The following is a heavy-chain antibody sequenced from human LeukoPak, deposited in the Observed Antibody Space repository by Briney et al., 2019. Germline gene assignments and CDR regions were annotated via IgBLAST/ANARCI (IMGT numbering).Heavy chain of an antibody. V-gene: IGHV4-4*07. J-gene: IGHJ3*02. CDR3: AREREGYYDSSGADAFDI. CDR2: IYTSGST. Sequence: PSETLCLTCTVSGGSISSYYLSWIRQPAGKGLEWIGRIYTSGSTNYNTSLKSRVTMSVDTSKNQFSLKLSSVTAADTAVYYCAREREGYYDSSGADAFDIWGQGTMVTVSS. D-gene: IGHD3-22*01. CDR1: GGSISSYY.